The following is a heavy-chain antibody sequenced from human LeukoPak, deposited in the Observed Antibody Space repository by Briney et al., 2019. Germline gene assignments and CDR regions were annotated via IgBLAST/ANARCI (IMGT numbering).Heavy chain of an antibody. V-gene: IGHV1-8*01. CDR1: GYTFTSYD. CDR2: MNPNSGNT. Sequence: GASVKVSCKASGYTFTSYDINWVRQATGQGLEWMGWMNPNSGNTGYAQKFQGRVTMTRNTSTTTAYMELSSLRSDDTAVYYCARDSVRGVSYYYYMDVWGKGTTVTISS. CDR3: ARDSVRGVSYYYYMDV. D-gene: IGHD3-10*02. J-gene: IGHJ6*03.